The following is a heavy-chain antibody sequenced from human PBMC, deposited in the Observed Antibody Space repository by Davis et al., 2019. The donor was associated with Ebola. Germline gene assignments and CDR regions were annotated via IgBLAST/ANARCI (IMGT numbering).Heavy chain of an antibody. CDR2: IKQDGSEK. CDR3: ARDKAGSNY. Sequence: GGSLRLSCAASGFTFSRYWMSWVRQAPGKGLEWVANIKQDGSEKYYVDSVKGRFTISRDNAKNSLYLQMNSLRVEDTAVYYCARDKAGSNYWGQGTLVTVSS. J-gene: IGHJ4*02. CDR1: GFTFSRYW. V-gene: IGHV3-7*01.